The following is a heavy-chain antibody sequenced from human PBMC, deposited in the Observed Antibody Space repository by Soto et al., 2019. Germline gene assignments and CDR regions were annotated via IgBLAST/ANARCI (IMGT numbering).Heavy chain of an antibody. V-gene: IGHV3-21*01. Sequence: EVQLVESGGGLVKPGGSLRLSCAASGFTFSSYSRNWVRQAPGQGLEWVSSISSSSSYIYYADSVNGRFTISRDNAKNSLYLQMNSLRAEDTAVYYCANEVTAMVTLDYWGQVTLVTVSS. CDR1: GFTFSSYS. D-gene: IGHD5-18*01. CDR3: ANEVTAMVTLDY. CDR2: ISSSSSYI. J-gene: IGHJ4*02.